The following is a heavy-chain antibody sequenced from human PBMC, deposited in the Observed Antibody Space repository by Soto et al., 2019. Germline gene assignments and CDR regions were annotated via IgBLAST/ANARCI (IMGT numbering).Heavy chain of an antibody. Sequence: SQTLSLTCAISGDSVSSNCAAWNWIRQSPSRGLEWLGRTYYRSKWYNDYAVSVKSRITINPDTSKNQFSLQLNSVTPEDTAVYYCARSDPTMVRGVIKGYYYGMDVWGQGTTVTVSS. V-gene: IGHV6-1*01. J-gene: IGHJ6*02. CDR2: TYYRSKWYN. CDR3: ARSDPTMVRGVIKGYYYGMDV. CDR1: GDSVSSNCAA. D-gene: IGHD3-10*01.